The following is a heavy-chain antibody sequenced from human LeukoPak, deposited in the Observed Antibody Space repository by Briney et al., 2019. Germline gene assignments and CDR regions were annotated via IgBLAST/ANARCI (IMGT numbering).Heavy chain of an antibody. V-gene: IGHV4-34*01. D-gene: IGHD4-17*01. J-gene: IGHJ4*02. CDR1: GGSFSGYY. CDR2: INHSGST. CDR3: ARGTMTTVTYYFDY. Sequence: PSETLSLTCAVYGGSFSGYYWSWIRQPPGKGLEWIGEINHSGSTNYNPSLKSRVTISVDTSRNQFSLKLSSVTAADTAVYYCARGTMTTVTYYFDYWGQGTLVTVSS.